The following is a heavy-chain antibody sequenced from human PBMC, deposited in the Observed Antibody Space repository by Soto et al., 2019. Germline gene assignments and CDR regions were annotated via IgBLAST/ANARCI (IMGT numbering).Heavy chain of an antibody. CDR1: GGSISGYS. CDR3: ARVPDV. J-gene: IGHJ6*02. Sequence: SETLSLTCTVSGGSISGYSWSWTRQPPGKGLEWIGYIYNSGSTYYNPSLKSRVTISVDRSKNQFSLKLSSVTAADTAVYYCARVPDVWGQGTTVTVSS. V-gene: IGHV4-30-2*01. CDR2: IYNSGST.